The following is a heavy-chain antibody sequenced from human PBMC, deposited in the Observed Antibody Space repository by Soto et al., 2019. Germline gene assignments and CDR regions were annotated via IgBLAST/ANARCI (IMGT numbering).Heavy chain of an antibody. Sequence: QVQLVESGGGVVQPGRSLRLSCAASGFTFSNYGMHWVRQAPGKGLEWVALIWYDGSNKYYADSVTGRFTISRDISKNTPYLQMNSLRAEDTAVYYCARDLSGPLDYWGQGTPVTVSS. V-gene: IGHV3-33*01. J-gene: IGHJ4*02. CDR2: IWYDGSNK. CDR3: ARDLSGPLDY. CDR1: GFTFSNYG. D-gene: IGHD3-16*02.